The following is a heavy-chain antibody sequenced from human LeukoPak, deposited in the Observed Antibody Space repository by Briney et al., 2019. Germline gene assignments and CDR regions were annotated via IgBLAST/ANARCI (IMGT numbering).Heavy chain of an antibody. CDR1: GGSFSGYY. J-gene: IGHJ4*02. CDR3: ARRTYYYDSSGYPY. Sequence: SETLSLTCAVYGGSFSGYYWSWIRQPPGKGLEWIGEINHSGSTNYNPSLKSRVTISVDTSKNQFSLKLSSVTAADTAVYYCARRTYYYDSSGYPYWGPGTLVTVSS. D-gene: IGHD3-22*01. CDR2: INHSGST. V-gene: IGHV4-34*01.